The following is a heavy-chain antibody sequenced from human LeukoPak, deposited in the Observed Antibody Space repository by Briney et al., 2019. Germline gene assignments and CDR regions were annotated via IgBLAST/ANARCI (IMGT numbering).Heavy chain of an antibody. CDR2: IYSGGST. Sequence: GGSLRLSCAASGFTVSSNYMSWVRQAPGKGLEWVSVIYSGGSTYYADSVKGRFTISRDNSKNTLYLQMNSLRAEDTAVYYCARSTLIANWFDPWGQGTLVTVSS. CDR3: ARSTLIANWFDP. CDR1: GFTVSSNY. D-gene: IGHD1-1*01. J-gene: IGHJ5*02. V-gene: IGHV3-66*01.